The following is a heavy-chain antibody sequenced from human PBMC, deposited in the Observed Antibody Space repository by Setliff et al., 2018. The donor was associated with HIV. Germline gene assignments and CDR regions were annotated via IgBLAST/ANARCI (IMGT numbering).Heavy chain of an antibody. CDR2: IYYSGST. CDR3: ARCRGTLYYFDY. J-gene: IGHJ4*02. Sequence: SETLSLTCTVSGGSISSGGYYWSWIRQHPGKGLEWIAYIYYSGSTYYNPSLQSRVTISVDTSKNQFSLKLSPVTAADTAVYYCARCRGTLYYFDYWGQGTLVTVSS. CDR1: GGSISSGGYY. D-gene: IGHD1-1*01. V-gene: IGHV4-31*03.